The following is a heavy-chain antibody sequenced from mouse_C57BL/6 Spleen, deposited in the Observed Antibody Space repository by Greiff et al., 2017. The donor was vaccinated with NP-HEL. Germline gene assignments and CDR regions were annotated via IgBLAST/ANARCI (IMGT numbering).Heavy chain of an antibody. D-gene: IGHD1-1*01. CDR3: ARSLITTGGYYAMDY. CDR2: IYPGDGDT. CDR1: GYAFSSSW. Sequence: QVQLKESGPELVKPGASVKISCKASGYAFSSSWMNWVKQRPGKGLEWIGRIYPGDGDTNYNGKFKGKATLTADKSSSTAYMQLSSLTSEDSAVYFCARSLITTGGYYAMDYWGQGTSVTVSS. J-gene: IGHJ4*01. V-gene: IGHV1-82*01.